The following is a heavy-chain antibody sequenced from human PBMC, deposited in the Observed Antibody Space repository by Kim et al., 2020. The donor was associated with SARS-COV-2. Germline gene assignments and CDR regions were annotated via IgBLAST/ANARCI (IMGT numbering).Heavy chain of an antibody. J-gene: IGHJ6*03. CDR1: GGSFSGYY. CDR2: INHSGSN. CDR3: SRGSCTQQQSSYYFMDV. Sequence: SETLSLTCAVYGGSFSGYYCRWIRQPPGKGLEWIGEINHSGSNNYNPSLKSRGTISVDTSKNQFSLKLSSVTAADTAAYYCSRGSCTQQQSSYYFMDVWG. V-gene: IGHV4-34*01. D-gene: IGHD6-13*01.